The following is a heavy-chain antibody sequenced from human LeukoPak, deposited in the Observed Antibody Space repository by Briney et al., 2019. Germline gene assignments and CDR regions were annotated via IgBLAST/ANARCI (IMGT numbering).Heavy chain of an antibody. D-gene: IGHD2-8*02. V-gene: IGHV6-1*01. CDR1: GDSVSNNTGI. CDR3: ARDKVLNGFDI. J-gene: IGHJ3*02. CDR2: TYYRSKWFI. Sequence: SQTPSLTCAISGDSVSNNTGIWNWVRQSPSRGLEWLGRTYYRSKWFIDYALSVKGRMTINPDTSKNQFSLQLNSVTPEDTAVYYCARDKVLNGFDIWGQGTMVTVSS.